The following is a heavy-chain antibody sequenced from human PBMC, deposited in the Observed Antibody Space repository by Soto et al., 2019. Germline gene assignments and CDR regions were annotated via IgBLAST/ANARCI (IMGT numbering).Heavy chain of an antibody. J-gene: IGHJ4*02. CDR3: TADLSPPEGPSYPIDY. CDR1: GFTFNNAW. Sequence: EVQLVESGGGLVTPGRSLRLSCVVSGFTFNNAWMNWVRQAPGKGLEWVGRMKSNGATDYAAFVKGRFTFSRDDSRGTLYLQMNSLETEDTAVYYCTADLSPPEGPSYPIDYWGQGTLVTVSS. V-gene: IGHV3-15*01. CDR2: MKSNGAT. D-gene: IGHD1-26*01.